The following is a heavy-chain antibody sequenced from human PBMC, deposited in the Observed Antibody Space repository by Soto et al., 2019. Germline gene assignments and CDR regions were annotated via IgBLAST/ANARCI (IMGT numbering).Heavy chain of an antibody. CDR3: ARGHGGSWFDP. CDR2: IYYIGST. D-gene: IGHD2-15*01. CDR1: GGSISSYY. Sequence: PSETLSLTCTVSGGSISSYYWSWIRQPPGKGLEWIGYIYYIGSTNYNPSLKSRVTISADTSKNQFSLKLSSVTAADTAMYYCARGHGGSWFDPWGQGTLVTVSS. J-gene: IGHJ5*02. V-gene: IGHV4-59*01.